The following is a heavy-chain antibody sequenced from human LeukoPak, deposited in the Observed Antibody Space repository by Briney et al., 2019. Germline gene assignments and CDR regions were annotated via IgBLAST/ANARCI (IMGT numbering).Heavy chain of an antibody. J-gene: IGHJ4*02. CDR3: ARASTVVTPWGY. D-gene: IGHD4-23*01. V-gene: IGHV1-69*04. CDR2: IIPILGIA. CDR1: GGTFSRYA. Sequence: SVKVSCKASGGTFSRYAISWVRQAPGQGLEWMGRIIPILGIANYAQKFQGRVTITADKSTSTAYMELSSLRSEDTAVYYCARASTVVTPWGYWGQGTLVTVSS.